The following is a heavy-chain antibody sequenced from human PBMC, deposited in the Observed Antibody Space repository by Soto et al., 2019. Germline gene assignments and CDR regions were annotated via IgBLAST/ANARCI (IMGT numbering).Heavy chain of an antibody. J-gene: IGHJ3*02. Sequence: PSETLSLTCTVSGGSISSYYWSWIRQPARKGLPWIGRIYTSGSTNYNPSLKSRVPMSVDTSKNQFSLKVSSVTAADTALYYCARDVVVTAYDAFDIWGQGTMVTVS. CDR3: ARDVVVTAYDAFDI. D-gene: IGHD2-21*02. CDR1: GGSISSYY. V-gene: IGHV4-4*07. CDR2: IYTSGST.